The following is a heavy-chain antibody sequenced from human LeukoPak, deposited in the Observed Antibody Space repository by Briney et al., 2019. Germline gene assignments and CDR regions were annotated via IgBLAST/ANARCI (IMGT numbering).Heavy chain of an antibody. CDR2: MNPNSGNT. CDR1: GYTFTSYD. J-gene: IGHJ5*02. D-gene: IGHD2-2*02. V-gene: IGHV1-8*01. Sequence: GASVKVSCKASGYTFTSYDINWVRQATGQGLEWMGWMNPNSGNTGYAQKFQGRVTMTRNTSISTAYMELSSLRSEDTAVYYCARGRLGVVVPAAIRWARHHPHRGGDWFDPWGQGTLVTVSS. CDR3: ARGRLGVVVPAAIRWARHHPHRGGDWFDP.